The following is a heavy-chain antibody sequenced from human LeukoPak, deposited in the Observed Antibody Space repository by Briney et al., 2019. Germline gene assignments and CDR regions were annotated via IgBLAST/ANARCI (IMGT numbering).Heavy chain of an antibody. D-gene: IGHD1-1*01. CDR1: GYTFTSYG. V-gene: IGHV1-18*04. J-gene: IGHJ4*02. CDR3: ARGYNWNDVPKGFDY. Sequence: ASVKVSCKASGYTFTSYGISWVRQAPGQGLEWMGWISAYNGNTNHAQKLQGRVTMTTDTSTSTAYMELRSLRSDDTAVYYCARGYNWNDVPKGFDYWGQGTLVTVSS. CDR2: ISAYNGNT.